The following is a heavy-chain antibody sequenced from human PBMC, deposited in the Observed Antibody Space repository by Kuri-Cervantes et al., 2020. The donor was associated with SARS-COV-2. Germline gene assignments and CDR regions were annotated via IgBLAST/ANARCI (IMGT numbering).Heavy chain of an antibody. CDR3: ACGYDGANDF. J-gene: IGHJ4*02. CDR2: IYYSGST. V-gene: IGHV4-59*01. Sequence: SETLSLTCTVSGGSISRYYWSWIRQPPGKGLEWIGYIYYSGSTNYNPSLKSRVTISVDTSKNQFSLKLSSVTAADTADYYWACGYDGANDFWGQGTLVTVSS. D-gene: IGHD5-12*01. CDR1: GGSISRYY.